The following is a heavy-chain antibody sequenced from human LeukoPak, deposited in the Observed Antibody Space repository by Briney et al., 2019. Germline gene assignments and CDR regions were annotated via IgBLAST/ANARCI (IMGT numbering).Heavy chain of an antibody. CDR2: IWYDGSNK. CDR1: GFTFTTYG. J-gene: IGHJ6*02. Sequence: GGSLRLSCAASGFTFTTYGMHWVRQAPGKGLEWVAVIWYDGSNKYYADSVKGRFTISRDNSKNTLYLQMNSVRAVDTAVYFCARVHAVYYYDSSGYYISGMDVWGQGTTVTVSS. D-gene: IGHD3-22*01. CDR3: ARVHAVYYYDSSGYYISGMDV. V-gene: IGHV3-33*01.